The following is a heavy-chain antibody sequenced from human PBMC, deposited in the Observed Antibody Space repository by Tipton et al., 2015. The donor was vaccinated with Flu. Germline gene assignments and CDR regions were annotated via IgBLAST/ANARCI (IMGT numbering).Heavy chain of an antibody. CDR1: GFLFSSYW. CDR2: IKYDGSEK. J-gene: IGHJ4*02. D-gene: IGHD7-27*01. CDR3: ATLTGDDY. Sequence: SLRLSCAASGFLFSSYWMAWVRQAPGKGLEWVANIKYDGSEKNYVDSVKGRFTVSRDNAKNSVYLQMNSLRAEDTAVYYCATLTGDDYWGRGTLVTVSS. V-gene: IGHV3-7*01.